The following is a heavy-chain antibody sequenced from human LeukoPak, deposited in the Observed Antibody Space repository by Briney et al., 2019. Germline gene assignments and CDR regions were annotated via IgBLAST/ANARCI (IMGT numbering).Heavy chain of an antibody. Sequence: ASVKVSCMPSGYTFTSYYMHWVRQPPAQGLEWVGIINPSGGSTSYPQKFQGRVTMTRDTSTSTVYMELSSLRSEDTGGYYCARGAAVRWELLSDDFGYWGQGTLGTGSS. V-gene: IGHV1-46*01. J-gene: IGHJ4*02. CDR2: INPSGGST. D-gene: IGHD1-26*01. CDR3: ARGAAVRWELLSDDFGY. CDR1: GYTFTSYY.